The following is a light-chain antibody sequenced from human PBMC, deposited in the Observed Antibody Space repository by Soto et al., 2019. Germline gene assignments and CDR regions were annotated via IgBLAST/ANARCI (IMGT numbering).Light chain of an antibody. Sequence: DIQMTQSPSSLSASVGDIVTINFRTSQSVSSWLAWYQQKPGKAPKLLIYDASNLESGVPSRFSGSGSGTEFTLTISSLQPDDFATYYCQQYNSYWTFGQGTKVDIK. V-gene: IGKV1-5*01. CDR1: QSVSSW. CDR3: QQYNSYWT. CDR2: DAS. J-gene: IGKJ1*01.